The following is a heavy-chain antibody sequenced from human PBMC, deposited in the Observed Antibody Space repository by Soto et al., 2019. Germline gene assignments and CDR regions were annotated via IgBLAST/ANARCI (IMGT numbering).Heavy chain of an antibody. D-gene: IGHD5-18*01. CDR1: GFTFSSYW. CDR2: INSDGSTT. Sequence: GGSLRLSCATSGFTFSSYWMHWVRQAPGKGLVWVSRINSDGSTTSYADYVKGRFTISRDNAKNTLYLQMNSLRAEDTAVYYCARRRYSYGYYYYYGMDVWGQGTTVHVSS. J-gene: IGHJ6*02. V-gene: IGHV3-74*01. CDR3: ARRRYSYGYYYYYGMDV.